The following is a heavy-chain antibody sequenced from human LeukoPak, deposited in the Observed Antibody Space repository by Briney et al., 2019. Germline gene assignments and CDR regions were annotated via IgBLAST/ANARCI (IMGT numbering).Heavy chain of an antibody. D-gene: IGHD4-23*01. Sequence: SETLSLTCTVSGGSISSYYWSWIRQPPGKGLEWIGYIYYSGSTNYNPFLKSRVTISVDTSKNQFSLKLSSVTAADTAVYYCARVVPYGGNSVDYYGMDVWGQGTTVTVSS. CDR3: ARVVPYGGNSVDYYGMDV. CDR1: GGSISSYY. J-gene: IGHJ6*02. V-gene: IGHV4-59*01. CDR2: IYYSGST.